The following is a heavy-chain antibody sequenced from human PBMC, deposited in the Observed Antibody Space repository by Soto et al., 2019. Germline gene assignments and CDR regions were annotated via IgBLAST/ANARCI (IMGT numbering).Heavy chain of an antibody. CDR1: GFTFSSYG. CDR3: AKDGSIWFGELLQTPDY. D-gene: IGHD3-10*01. V-gene: IGHV3-30*18. CDR2: ISYDGSNK. Sequence: GGSLRLSCAASGFTFSSYGMHWVRQAPGKGLEWVAVISYDGSNKYYADSVKGRFTISRDNSKNTLYLQMNSLRAEDTAVYYCAKDGSIWFGELLQTPDYWGQGTLVTVSS. J-gene: IGHJ4*02.